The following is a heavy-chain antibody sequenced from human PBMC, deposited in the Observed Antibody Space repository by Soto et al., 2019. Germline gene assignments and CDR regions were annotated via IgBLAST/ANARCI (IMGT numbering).Heavy chain of an antibody. CDR2: IWYDGSNK. D-gene: IGHD6-19*01. CDR3: AEGCAGYSSGWYPRGGFDY. Sequence: QVQLVESGGGVVQPGRSLRLSCAASGFTFSSYGMHWVRQAPGKGLEWVAVIWYDGSNKYYADSVKGRFTIPRDNSKNQLYLKMDGPGAEDTAVFYWAEGCAGYSSGWYPRGGFDYWGQGTLVTVSS. J-gene: IGHJ4*02. CDR1: GFTFSSYG. V-gene: IGHV3-33*06.